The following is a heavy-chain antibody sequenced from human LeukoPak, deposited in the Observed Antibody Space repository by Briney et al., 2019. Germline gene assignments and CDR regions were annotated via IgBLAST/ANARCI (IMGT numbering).Heavy chain of an antibody. V-gene: IGHV4-4*07. CDR1: GGSISSYY. D-gene: IGHD5-24*01. CDR2: IYTSGST. CDR3: ARHKSRRWLHPGDAFDI. Sequence: SETLSLTCTVSGGSISSYYWSWIRQPAGKGLEWIGRIYTSGSTNYNPSLKSRVTMSVDTSKNQFSLKLSSVTAADTAVYYCARHKSRRWLHPGDAFDIWGQGTMVTVSS. J-gene: IGHJ3*02.